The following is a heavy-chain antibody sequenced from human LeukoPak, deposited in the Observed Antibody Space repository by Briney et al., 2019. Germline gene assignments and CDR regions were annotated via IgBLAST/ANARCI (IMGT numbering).Heavy chain of an antibody. Sequence: PSETLSLTCAVYGGSFSGYYWSWIRQPPGKGLEWIGYIYYTGSTSNNPSLKSRVTMSLDASRNQFSLELNSVTPADTAVYYCARGGNYWPQWWFDPWGRGTLVSVSS. V-gene: IGHV4-34*11. D-gene: IGHD1-26*01. CDR2: IYYTGST. CDR3: ARGGNYWPQWWFDP. CDR1: GGSFSGYY. J-gene: IGHJ5*02.